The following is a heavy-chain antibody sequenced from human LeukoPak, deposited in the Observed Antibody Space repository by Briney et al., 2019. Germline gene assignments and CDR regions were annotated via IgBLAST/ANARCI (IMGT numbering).Heavy chain of an antibody. D-gene: IGHD3-10*01. CDR3: GRDGQAAVRGEVWFDP. CDR2: IYYSGST. V-gene: IGHV4-59*01. J-gene: IGHJ5*02. Sequence: PSETLSLTCTLPVDSLSSYSWRSVPQPPGKGLEWIGYIYYSGSTNYNPSLTSRVTISVDTYKNQFSLKLSSVTAADTAVYYCGRDGQAAVRGEVWFDPWGQGTLVTVSS. CDR1: VDSLSSYS.